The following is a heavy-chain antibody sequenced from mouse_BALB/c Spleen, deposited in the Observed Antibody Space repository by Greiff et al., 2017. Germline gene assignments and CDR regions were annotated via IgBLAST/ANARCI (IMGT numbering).Heavy chain of an antibody. CDR1: GFTFSNYW. CDR3: TRNYGSQAWFAY. V-gene: IGHV6-6*02. D-gene: IGHD1-1*01. J-gene: IGHJ3*01. Sequence: EVKVEESGGGLVQPGGSMKLSCVASGFTFSNYWMNWVRQSPEKGLEWVAEIRLKSNNYATHYAESVKGRFTISRDDSKSSVYLQMNNLRAEDTGIYYCTRNYGSQAWFAYWGQGTLVTVSA. CDR2: IRLKSNNYAT.